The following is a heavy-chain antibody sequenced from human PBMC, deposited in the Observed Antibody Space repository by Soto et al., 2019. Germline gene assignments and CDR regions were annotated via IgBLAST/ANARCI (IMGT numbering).Heavy chain of an antibody. J-gene: IGHJ4*02. CDR3: ARGGTTPPGFDY. V-gene: IGHV1-69*02. Sequence: SVKVSCKASGGTFSSYTISWVRQAPGQGLEWMGRIIPILGIANYAQKFQDRVTITADESTSTAYMELSSLRSEDTAVYYCARGGTTPPGFDYWGQGTLVTVAS. CDR1: GGTFSSYT. CDR2: IIPILGIA. D-gene: IGHD1-1*01.